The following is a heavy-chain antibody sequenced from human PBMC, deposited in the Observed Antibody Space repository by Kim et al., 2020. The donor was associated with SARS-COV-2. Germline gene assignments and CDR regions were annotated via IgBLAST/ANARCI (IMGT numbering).Heavy chain of an antibody. Sequence: SETLSLTCTVSGGSISSSSYYWGWIRQPPGKGLEWIGSIYYSGSTYYNPSLKSRVTISVDTSKNQFSLKLSSVTAADTAVYYCARKYSSSWYTHPLYYYYYGMDVWGQGTTVTVSS. CDR2: IYYSGST. D-gene: IGHD6-13*01. V-gene: IGHV4-39*01. CDR1: GGSISSSSYY. J-gene: IGHJ6*02. CDR3: ARKYSSSWYTHPLYYYYYGMDV.